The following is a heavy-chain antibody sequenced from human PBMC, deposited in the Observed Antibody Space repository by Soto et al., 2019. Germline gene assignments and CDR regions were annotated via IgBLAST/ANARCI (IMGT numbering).Heavy chain of an antibody. V-gene: IGHV4-59*01. CDR2: IYYTGSS. CDR1: GGSISTYF. J-gene: IGHJ6*03. CDR3: ARVEGTYFYYYMDV. D-gene: IGHD3-3*01. Sequence: SETLSLTCTVSGGSISTYFWNWIRQPPGKGLEWIGYIYYTGSSDYNPSLKSRVTISVDTSKNQFSLKLSSVTAADTALYYCARVEGTYFYYYMDVWGKGATVTVSS.